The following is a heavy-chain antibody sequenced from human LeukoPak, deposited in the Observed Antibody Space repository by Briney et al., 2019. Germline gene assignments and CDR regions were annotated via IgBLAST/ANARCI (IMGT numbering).Heavy chain of an antibody. CDR2: ISRNGTRT. J-gene: IGHJ4*02. CDR3: VRDSFYTGYDRGFGY. CDR1: GFTFSDHA. D-gene: IGHD5-12*01. Sequence: GGSLRLSCATSGFTFSDHALHWVRQAPGKVLQYVSAISRNGTRTFYADSVKDRFTISRDKSTKTLYLQMGSLRVEDMGVYYCVRDSFYTGYDRGFGYWGQGTLVTVS. V-gene: IGHV3-64*02.